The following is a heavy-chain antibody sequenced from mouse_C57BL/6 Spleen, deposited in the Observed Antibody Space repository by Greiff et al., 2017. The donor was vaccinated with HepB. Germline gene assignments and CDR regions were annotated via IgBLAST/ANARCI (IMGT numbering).Heavy chain of an antibody. CDR1: GFTFSSYA. V-gene: IGHV5-9-1*02. CDR3: TRGYYGSQYYFDY. Sequence: EVHLVESGEGLVKPGGSLKLSCAASGFTFSSYAMSWVRQTPEKRLEWVAYISSGGDYIYYADTVKGRFTISRDNARNTLYLQMSSLKSEDTAMYYCTRGYYGSQYYFDYWGQGTTLTVSS. D-gene: IGHD1-1*01. J-gene: IGHJ2*01. CDR2: ISSGGDYI.